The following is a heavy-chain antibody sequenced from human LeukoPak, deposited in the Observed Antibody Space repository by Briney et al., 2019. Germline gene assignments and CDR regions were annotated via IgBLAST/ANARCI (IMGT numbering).Heavy chain of an antibody. CDR2: IYTSGST. J-gene: IGHJ6*04. Sequence: SETLSLTCAVSGYSISSSYYWSWIRQPAGKGLEWIGRIYTSGSTNYNPSLKSRVTISVDTSKNQFSLKLSSVTAADTAVYYCARERYYYARGGLDVWGKGTTVTVSS. D-gene: IGHD3-10*02. V-gene: IGHV4-61*02. CDR1: GYSISSSYY. CDR3: ARERYYYARGGLDV.